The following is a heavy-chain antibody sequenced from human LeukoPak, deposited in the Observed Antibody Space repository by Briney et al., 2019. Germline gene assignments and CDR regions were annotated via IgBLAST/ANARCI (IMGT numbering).Heavy chain of an antibody. Sequence: PSETLSLTCTVSGGSISSSYSYWGWIRQPPGKGLEWIGNIYYSGSTYYSPSLTSRATVSVDTSENQFSLKLTSVTAADTAVYYCARAHSIASYYYGVDVWGQGTTVTVSS. CDR2: IYYSGST. D-gene: IGHD2/OR15-2a*01. CDR1: GGSISSSYSY. J-gene: IGHJ6*02. CDR3: ARAHSIASYYYGVDV. V-gene: IGHV4-39*07.